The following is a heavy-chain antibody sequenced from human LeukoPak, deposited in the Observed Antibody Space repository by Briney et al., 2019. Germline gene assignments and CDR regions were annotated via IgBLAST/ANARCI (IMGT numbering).Heavy chain of an antibody. Sequence: PGGSLRLSCAASGFTFSNYYMIWIRQAPRKGLEWISYISSSATTIYYVDSVKGRFTISRDNAKNSLYLQMNSLRVEDTAVYYCARATADAFDIWGQGTMVTVSS. J-gene: IGHJ3*02. V-gene: IGHV3-11*01. CDR3: ARATADAFDI. CDR2: ISSSATTI. CDR1: GFTFSNYY.